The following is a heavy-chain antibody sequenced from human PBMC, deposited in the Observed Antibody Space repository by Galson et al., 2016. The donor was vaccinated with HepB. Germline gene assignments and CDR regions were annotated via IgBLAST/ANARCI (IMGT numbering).Heavy chain of an antibody. V-gene: IGHV3-74*01. J-gene: IGHJ3*01. CDR1: GFTFFTYW. CDR3: ARAFPDSRAWRQEWDAFDV. CDR2: INSDGSST. D-gene: IGHD5-18*01. Sequence: SLRLSCAASGFTFFTYWMHWVRQAPGKGLVWVSRINSDGSSTTYADSVKGRFTISRDNAKNTLYLQMNSLRAEDTAVYYCARAFPDSRAWRQEWDAFDVWGQGTMVTVSS.